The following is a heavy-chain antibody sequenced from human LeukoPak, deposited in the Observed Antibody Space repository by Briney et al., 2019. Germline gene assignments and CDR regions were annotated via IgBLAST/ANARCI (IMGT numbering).Heavy chain of an antibody. V-gene: IGHV1-18*01. J-gene: IGHJ4*02. Sequence: AALTVSCKASGYTFTSYSISWVRQAPGQGLEWMGWISAYNGNTIYAQKVKGRVTMTTDTSTSTAYMELRSLKSDGTAVYYCARASYCSDGSCYSDYWGQGTLVTVSS. CDR2: ISAYNGNT. CDR1: GYTFTSYS. D-gene: IGHD2-15*01. CDR3: ARASYCSDGSCYSDY.